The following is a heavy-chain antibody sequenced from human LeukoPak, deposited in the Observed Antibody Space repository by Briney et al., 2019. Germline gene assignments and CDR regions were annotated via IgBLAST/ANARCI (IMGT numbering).Heavy chain of an antibody. CDR2: IWYDGSNK. J-gene: IGHJ4*02. CDR3: ARDPIDYGDYSAFDY. D-gene: IGHD4-17*01. Sequence: GRSLRLSCAASGFTFSSYGMHWVHQAPGKGLEWVAVIWYDGSNKYYADSVKGRFTISRDNSKNTLYLQMNSLRAEDTAVYYCARDPIDYGDYSAFDYWGQGTLVTVSS. V-gene: IGHV3-33*01. CDR1: GFTFSSYG.